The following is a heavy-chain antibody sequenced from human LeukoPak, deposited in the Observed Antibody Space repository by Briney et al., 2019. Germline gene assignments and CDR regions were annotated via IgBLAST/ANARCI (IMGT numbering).Heavy chain of an antibody. V-gene: IGHV4-38-2*02. CDR3: ARTKLPHYYDN. J-gene: IGHJ4*02. D-gene: IGHD1-7*01. CDR1: GYSISSGYY. CDR2: IYHSGST. Sequence: PSETLSLTCTVSGYSISSGYYWGWIRQPPGKGLEWIGSIYHSGSTYYNPSLKSRVTISVDTSKNQFSLKLSSVTAADTAVYYCARTKLPHYYDNWGQGTLVTVSS.